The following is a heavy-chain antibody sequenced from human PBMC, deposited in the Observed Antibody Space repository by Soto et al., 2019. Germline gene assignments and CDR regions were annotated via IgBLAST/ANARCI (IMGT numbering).Heavy chain of an antibody. D-gene: IGHD2-2*01. CDR2: ISDGGSNK. Sequence: GFLRLSWAAVGVTFVDYGMSRIRQTQGKGLEWVASISDGGSNKYFADSVKGRFTISRDNSKNTLYLQMNSLRAEDTAVYYCARDHRGIYCSSTSRYYFDYWGQGTLVTVSS. CDR1: GVTFVDYG. J-gene: IGHJ4*02. V-gene: IGHV3-23*01. CDR3: ARDHRGIYCSSTSRYYFDY.